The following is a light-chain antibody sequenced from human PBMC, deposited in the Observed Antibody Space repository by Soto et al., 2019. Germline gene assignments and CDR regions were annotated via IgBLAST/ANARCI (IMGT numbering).Light chain of an antibody. J-gene: IGKJ1*01. CDR3: QHYDQYPGT. CDR2: DAT. V-gene: IGKV1-5*01. CDR1: QSLSTW. Sequence: DIQMTQSPSTLSASVGDRVTITCRASQSLSTWLAWYQLKPGKAPKLVIYDATILESGAPSRFSGSGSGTEFTLTISGLQPDDLATYYCQHYDQYPGTFGQGTNVEVK.